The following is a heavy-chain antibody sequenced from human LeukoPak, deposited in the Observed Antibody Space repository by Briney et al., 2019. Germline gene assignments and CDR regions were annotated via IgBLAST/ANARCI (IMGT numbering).Heavy chain of an antibody. D-gene: IGHD5-24*01. CDR3: ARGGRLRWLLQGCHFDS. J-gene: IGHJ4*02. V-gene: IGHV4-34*01. Sequence: PSETLSLTCAVYGGSFSGYYWSWLRQPPGKGLEWIGEINHSGSTKYNPSLKSRVTISVDTSKNQFSLTLSSVPGADTAVYCCARGGRLRWLLQGCHFDSWGQGTLVTVSS. CDR2: INHSGST. CDR1: GGSFSGYY.